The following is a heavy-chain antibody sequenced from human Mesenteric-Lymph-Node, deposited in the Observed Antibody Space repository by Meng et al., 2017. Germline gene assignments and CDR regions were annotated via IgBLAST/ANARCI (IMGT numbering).Heavy chain of an antibody. CDR2: ISGSGGST. CDR1: GFTFSNYA. CDR3: AKVPDYDFWSGYYYGMDV. V-gene: IGHV3-23*01. Sequence: GESLKISCVASGFTFSNYAMSWVRQAPGKGLEWVSTISGSGGSTYYADFVKGRFTISRDNSKNTLYLQMNSLRADDTAVYYCAKVPDYDFWSGYYYGMDVWGQGTMVTVSS. D-gene: IGHD3-3*01. J-gene: IGHJ6*02.